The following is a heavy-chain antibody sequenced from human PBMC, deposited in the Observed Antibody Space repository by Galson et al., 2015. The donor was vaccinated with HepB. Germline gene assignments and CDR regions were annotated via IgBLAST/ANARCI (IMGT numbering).Heavy chain of an antibody. CDR1: GFTFSDYY. D-gene: IGHD3-22*01. CDR3: ARAHYYYDSSGYYYGDVGIDY. V-gene: IGHV3-11*06. J-gene: IGHJ4*02. Sequence: SLRLSCAASGFTFSDYYMSWIRQAPGKGLEWVSYINYISSYTEYTDSVKGRFTISRDNAKNTLYLQMNSLRAEDTAVYYCARAHYYYDSSGYYYGDVGIDYWGQGTLVTVSS. CDR2: INYISSYT.